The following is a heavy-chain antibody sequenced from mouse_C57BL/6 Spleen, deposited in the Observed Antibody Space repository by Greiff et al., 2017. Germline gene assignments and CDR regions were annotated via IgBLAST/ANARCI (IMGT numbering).Heavy chain of an antibody. V-gene: IGHV1-69*01. CDR3: ARKNWDWYFDG. CDR1: GYTFTSYW. CDR2: IAPSDSYT. Sequence: VQLQQPGAELVMPGASVKLSCKASGYTFTSYWMHWVKQRPGQGLEWIGEIAPSDSYTNYNQKFKGKSTLTVDKSSSTAYMQLSSLTSEDSAVYYCARKNWDWYFDGWGTGTTVTVSS. J-gene: IGHJ1*03. D-gene: IGHD4-1*01.